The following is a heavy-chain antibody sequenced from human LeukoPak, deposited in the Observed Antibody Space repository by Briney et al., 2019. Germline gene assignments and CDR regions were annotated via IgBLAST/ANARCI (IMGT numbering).Heavy chain of an antibody. J-gene: IGHJ4*02. D-gene: IGHD3-10*01. CDR2: INPNSGGT. Sequence: ASVKVSCKASGYTFTGYYMHWVRQAPGQGLEWMGWINPNSGGTNYAQKFQGRVTMTRDTSISTAYMELSRLRSDDTAVYYCARDPSITMVRGPLGYWGQGALVTVSS. CDR1: GYTFTGYY. CDR3: ARDPSITMVRGPLGY. V-gene: IGHV1-2*02.